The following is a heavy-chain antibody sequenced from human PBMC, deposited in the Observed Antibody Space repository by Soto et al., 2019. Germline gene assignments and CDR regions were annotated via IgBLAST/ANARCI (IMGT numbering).Heavy chain of an antibody. D-gene: IGHD5-18*01. J-gene: IGHJ4*02. Sequence: QVQLVESGGGVVQPGGSLRLACAASGFTFDAYGFHWVRQAPGKGLEWVAVVWSNGNLKYYADSVKGRFTISRDSSKSALNLQMNSLRADDTAVYYCARIQQDTIMALDYWGQGTLVTVSS. V-gene: IGHV3-33*01. CDR1: GFTFDAYG. CDR3: ARIQQDTIMALDY. CDR2: VWSNGNLK.